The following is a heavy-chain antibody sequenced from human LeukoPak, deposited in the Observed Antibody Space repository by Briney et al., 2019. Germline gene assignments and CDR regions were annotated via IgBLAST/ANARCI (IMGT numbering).Heavy chain of an antibody. CDR3: AKVRGTYSSGYFFDY. J-gene: IGHJ4*02. D-gene: IGHD6-19*01. V-gene: IGHV3-9*01. CDR1: GFTFDNYA. CDR2: ISWNSGYI. Sequence: SLRLSCAASGFTFDNYAMHWGRQAPGKGLEWLSIISWNSGYIGYADSVKGRFTISRDNAKKSLDLQMNSLRAEDTAFYYCAKVRGTYSSGYFFDYWGQGTLVTVSS.